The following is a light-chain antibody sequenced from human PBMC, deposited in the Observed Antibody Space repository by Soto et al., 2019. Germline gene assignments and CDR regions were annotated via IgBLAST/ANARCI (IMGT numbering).Light chain of an antibody. CDR1: QSLLHSNGYNY. J-gene: IGKJ1*01. CDR2: WGS. CDR3: MQALQTAWT. V-gene: IGKV2-28*01. Sequence: DIVMTQSPLSLPVTPGEPASISCRSSQSLLHSNGYNYLDWYLQKPGQSPQLLIYWGSNRASVVPDRFSGSGSGTDFTLKTSRGESEDVGVDYCMQALQTAWTFGQRTKVDTK.